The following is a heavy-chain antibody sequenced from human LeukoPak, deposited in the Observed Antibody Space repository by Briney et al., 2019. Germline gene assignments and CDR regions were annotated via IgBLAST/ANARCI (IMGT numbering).Heavy chain of an antibody. V-gene: IGHV3-30-3*01. CDR1: GFTFSSYA. D-gene: IGHD3-9*01. CDR2: ISYDGSNK. J-gene: IGHJ5*02. Sequence: GGSLRLSCAASGFTFSSYAMHWVRQAPGKGLEWVAVISYDGSNKYYADSVKGRFTISRDNSKNTLYLQMNSLRAEDTAVYYCAKDLYDILTGFNWFDPWGQGTLVTVSS. CDR3: AKDLYDILTGFNWFDP.